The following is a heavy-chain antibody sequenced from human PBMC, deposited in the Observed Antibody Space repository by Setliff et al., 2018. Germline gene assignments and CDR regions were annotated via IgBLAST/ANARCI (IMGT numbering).Heavy chain of an antibody. J-gene: IGHJ4*02. CDR3: ARGGTFRYFDY. Sequence: SETLSLTCAVSSFSISSGYYWGWIRQPPGKGPEWIVNIHHSGIANYSPSLKSRLTISVDTSKNQFSLKLRSVTAADTAVYYCARGGTFRYFDYWGQGTPVTVSS. D-gene: IGHD2-15*01. CDR1: SFSISSGYY. V-gene: IGHV4-38-2*01. CDR2: IHHSGIA.